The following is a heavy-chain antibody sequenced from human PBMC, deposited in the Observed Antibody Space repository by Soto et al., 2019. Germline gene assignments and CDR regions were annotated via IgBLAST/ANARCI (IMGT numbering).Heavy chain of an antibody. CDR3: ARHGYNYGGGYFDY. Sequence: EVPLVESGGGLVQPGGSLRLSCAASGVTVSSNYMSWVRQAPGKGLEWVSVIYSGGSTYYADSVKGRFTISRDNPKNTLYLQMNSLRAEDTAVYYCARHGYNYGGGYFDYWGQGTLVTVSS. CDR1: GVTVSSNY. J-gene: IGHJ4*02. D-gene: IGHD5-18*01. V-gene: IGHV3-66*04. CDR2: IYSGGST.